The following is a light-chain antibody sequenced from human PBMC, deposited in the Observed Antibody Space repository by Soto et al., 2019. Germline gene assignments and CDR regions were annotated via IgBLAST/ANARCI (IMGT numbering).Light chain of an antibody. CDR1: QSVSSSY. Sequence: EVVLTQSPGTLSLSPGERATFSCRASQSVSSSYLAWYQQKPGQAPRLLIYEASTRATGIPDRFSGSGSGADFSLPISRLEPEDFAVYYCQQYGNSLYTFGQGTNLEIK. CDR2: EAS. V-gene: IGKV3-20*01. J-gene: IGKJ2*01. CDR3: QQYGNSLYT.